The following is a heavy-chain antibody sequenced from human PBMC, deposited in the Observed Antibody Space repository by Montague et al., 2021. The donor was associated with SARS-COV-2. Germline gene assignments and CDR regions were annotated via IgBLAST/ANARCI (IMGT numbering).Heavy chain of an antibody. CDR2: INHGGGT. V-gene: IGHV4-34*01. D-gene: IGHD2-15*01. CDR1: GGSFSSY. CDR3: ASHCGGGRCYFGMDV. Sequence: SETLSPTCDLYGGSFSSYWSWIRQPPWRGLEWVGQINHGGGTNYXPSLKIRVTISVDTSKNQVSLKLSSVTAADTAVYYCASHCGGGRCYFGMDVWGQGTTVTVS. J-gene: IGHJ6*02.